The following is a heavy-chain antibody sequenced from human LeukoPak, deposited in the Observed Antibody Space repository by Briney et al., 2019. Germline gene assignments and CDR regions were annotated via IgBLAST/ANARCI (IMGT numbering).Heavy chain of an antibody. CDR2: IYYSGST. V-gene: IGHV4-59*01. J-gene: IGHJ5*02. D-gene: IGHD3-9*01. CDR3: ARDKGSYYDILTGSPSGFDP. CDR1: GGSISSYY. Sequence: KPSETLSLTCTVSGGSISSYYWSWIRQPPGKGLEWIGYIYYSGSTNYNPSLKSRVTRAVDTSKIQFSLKLSSVTAADTAVYYCARDKGSYYDILTGSPSGFDPWGQGTLVTVPS.